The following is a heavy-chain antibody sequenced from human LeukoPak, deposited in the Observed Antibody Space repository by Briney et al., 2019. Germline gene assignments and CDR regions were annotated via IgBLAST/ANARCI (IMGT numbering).Heavy chain of an antibody. CDR1: GYTFTSYA. Sequence: ASVKVSCKASGYTFTSYAMHWVRQAPGQRLEWMGWINAGNGNTKYSQRFQGRVTITRDTSASTAYMELSSLRSDDTAVYYCARDTELVVPAAINYYYYGMDVWGQGTTVTVSS. CDR2: INAGNGNT. V-gene: IGHV1-3*01. CDR3: ARDTELVVPAAINYYYYGMDV. J-gene: IGHJ6*02. D-gene: IGHD2-2*01.